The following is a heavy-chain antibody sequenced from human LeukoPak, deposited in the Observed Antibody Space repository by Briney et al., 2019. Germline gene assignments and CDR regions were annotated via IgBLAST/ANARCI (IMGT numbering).Heavy chain of an antibody. D-gene: IGHD3-22*01. CDR2: IIPILGIA. J-gene: IGHJ4*02. V-gene: IGHV1-69*02. Sequence: SVTVSCKASGGTFSSYTISWVRQAPGQGLEWMGRIIPILGIANYAQKFQGRVTITADKSTSTAYMELSSLRSEDTAVYYCARGDDSSGYYLFDYWGQGTLVSVSS. CDR1: GGTFSSYT. CDR3: ARGDDSSGYYLFDY.